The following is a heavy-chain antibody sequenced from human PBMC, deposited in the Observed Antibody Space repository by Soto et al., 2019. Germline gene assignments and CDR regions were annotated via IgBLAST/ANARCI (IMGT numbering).Heavy chain of an antibody. D-gene: IGHD4-17*01. CDR3: ARAGTTVTTAWYFDL. CDR2: ISYDGSHK. Sequence: QVQLVESGGGVGQPGRSLRLSCAASGFTFSSYAIHWVRQAPGKGLEWVAVISYDGSHKYYADSVKDRFTISRDNSKNTLYVQMSSLRAEDTAVYYCARAGTTVTTAWYFDLWGRGTLVTVSS. CDR1: GFTFSSYA. V-gene: IGHV3-30-3*01. J-gene: IGHJ2*01.